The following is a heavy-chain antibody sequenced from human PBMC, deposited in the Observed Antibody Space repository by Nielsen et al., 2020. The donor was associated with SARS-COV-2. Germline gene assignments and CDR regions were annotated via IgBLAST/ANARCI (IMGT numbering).Heavy chain of an antibody. V-gene: IGHV3-30*02. CDR2: IRYDGSNK. D-gene: IGHD3-10*01. CDR1: GFTFSSYG. J-gene: IGHJ4*02. Sequence: GESLKISCAASGFTFSSYGMHWVRQAPGKGLEWVAFIRYDGSNKYYADSVKGRFTISRDNSKNTLYLQMNSLRAEDTAVYYCAKDLWGVFDYWGQGTLVTVSS. CDR3: AKDLWGVFDY.